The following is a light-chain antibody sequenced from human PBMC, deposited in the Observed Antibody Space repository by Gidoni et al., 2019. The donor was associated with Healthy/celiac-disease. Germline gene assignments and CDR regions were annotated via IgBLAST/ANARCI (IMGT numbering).Light chain of an antibody. CDR3: QAWDSSSVV. J-gene: IGLJ2*01. CDR2: QDS. V-gene: IGLV3-1*01. Sequence: SYELTQPPSVSVSPGQTASITCSGDKLGDKYACWYQQKSGQYPVLVIYQDSKRPSGIPERFSGSHSGNTATLTISGTQAMDEADYYCQAWDSSSVVFGGGTKLTVL. CDR1: KLGDKY.